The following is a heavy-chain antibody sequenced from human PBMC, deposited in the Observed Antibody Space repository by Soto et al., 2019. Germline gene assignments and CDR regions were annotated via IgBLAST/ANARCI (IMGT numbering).Heavy chain of an antibody. D-gene: IGHD3-22*01. V-gene: IGHV3-23*01. CDR3: AKGSYYYDSSGLYYFDY. J-gene: IGHJ4*02. CDR1: GCPFSSYA. CDR2: ISGSGGST. Sequence: GGSLRLSCAASGCPFSSYAMSWVRQAPGKGLEWVSAISGSGGSTYYADSVKGRFTISRDNSKNTLYLQMNSLRAEDTAVYYCAKGSYYYDSSGLYYFDYWGQGTLVTVSS.